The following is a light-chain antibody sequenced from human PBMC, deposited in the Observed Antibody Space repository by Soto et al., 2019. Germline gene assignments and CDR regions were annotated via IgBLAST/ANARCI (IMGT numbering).Light chain of an antibody. V-gene: IGLV2-8*01. J-gene: IGLJ3*02. CDR2: EVS. Sequence: QSALTQPASVSGSPGQSITISCTGSSSDVGGYNHVSWYQQHPGKAPKLMIYEVSKRPSGVPDRFSGSKSANTASLTVSGLQAEDEAFYYCSSTAGNNNLVFGGGTKLTVL. CDR1: SSDVGGYNH. CDR3: SSTAGNNNLV.